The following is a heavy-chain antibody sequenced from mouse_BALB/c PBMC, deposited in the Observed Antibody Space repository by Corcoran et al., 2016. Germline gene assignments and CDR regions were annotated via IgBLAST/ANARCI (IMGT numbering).Heavy chain of an antibody. Sequence: QIQLVQSGPELKKPGETVKISCKASGYTFTNYGMNWVKQAPGKGLKWMGWINTYTGEPTYADDFKGRFAFSLETSARTADLQINNLKNGDMATYFCARRYYGSSWGAMDYWGQGTSVTVSS. V-gene: IGHV9-1*02. J-gene: IGHJ4*01. CDR3: ARRYYGSSWGAMDY. CDR1: GYTFTNYG. D-gene: IGHD1-1*01. CDR2: INTYTGEP.